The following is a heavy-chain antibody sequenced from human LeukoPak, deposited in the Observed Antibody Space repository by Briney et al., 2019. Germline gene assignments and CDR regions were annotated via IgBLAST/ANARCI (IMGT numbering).Heavy chain of an antibody. J-gene: IGHJ6*02. V-gene: IGHV4-59*01. CDR1: GGSISHYY. CDR3: AREDPQTTVPEGMDV. Sequence: MASETLSLTCTVSGGSISHYYWSWIRQSPGKGLEWIGYIYYSGTTNYNPSLKNRVTISVDTSRNQFSLQLRSVTAADTAVYYCAREDPQTTVPEGMDVWGQGTTVIVSS. D-gene: IGHD4-17*01. CDR2: IYYSGTT.